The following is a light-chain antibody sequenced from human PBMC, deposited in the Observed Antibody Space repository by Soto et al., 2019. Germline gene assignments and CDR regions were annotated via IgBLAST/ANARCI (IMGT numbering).Light chain of an antibody. Sequence: EIVLTQSPGTLSLSPGERATVSCRSSQTFSSNYLAWYQQKPGQAPRLLIYATSGRATGIPDRFSGSGSGTDFTLTISRLEPEDFAVYYCQQYGSSPQAFGQGTKVDIK. V-gene: IGKV3-20*01. CDR1: QTFSSNY. J-gene: IGKJ1*01. CDR2: ATS. CDR3: QQYGSSPQA.